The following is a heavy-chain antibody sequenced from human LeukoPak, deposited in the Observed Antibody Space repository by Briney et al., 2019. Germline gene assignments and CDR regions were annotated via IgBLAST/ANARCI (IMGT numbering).Heavy chain of an antibody. CDR1: GGSISSYY. CDR3: ARRPGDY. V-gene: IGHV4-59*05. Sequence: PSETLSLTCTVSGGSISSYYWSWIRQPPGKGLEWIGSIYYSGSTYYNPSLKSRVTISVDTSKNQFSLKLSSVTAADTAVYYCARRPGDYWGQGTLVTVSS. J-gene: IGHJ4*02. CDR2: IYYSGST.